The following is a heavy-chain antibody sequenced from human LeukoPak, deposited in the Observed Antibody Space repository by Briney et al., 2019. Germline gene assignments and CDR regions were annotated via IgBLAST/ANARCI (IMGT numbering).Heavy chain of an antibody. V-gene: IGHV3-23*01. CDR1: GFTFSSYA. D-gene: IGHD1-14*01. J-gene: IGHJ4*02. Sequence: GGSLRLSCAASGFTFSSYAMSWVRQAPGKGLEWVSDINGSGGSTYYADSVKGRFTISRDNAKNSLYLQMNSLRAEDTAVYYCARTLLPGYFDYWGQGTLVTVSS. CDR3: ARTLLPGYFDY. CDR2: INGSGGST.